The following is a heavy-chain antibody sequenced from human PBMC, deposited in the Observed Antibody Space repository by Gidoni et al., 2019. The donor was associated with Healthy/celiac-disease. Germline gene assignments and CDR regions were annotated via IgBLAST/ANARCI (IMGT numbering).Heavy chain of an antibody. CDR3: ARGCYGDYAGSRRYNWFDP. Sequence: GLEWIGEINHSGSTNYNPSLKSRVTISVDTSKNQFSLKLSSVTAADTAVYYCARGCYGDYAGSRRYNWFDPWGQGTLVTVSS. D-gene: IGHD4-17*01. J-gene: IGHJ5*02. V-gene: IGHV4-34*01. CDR2: INHSGST.